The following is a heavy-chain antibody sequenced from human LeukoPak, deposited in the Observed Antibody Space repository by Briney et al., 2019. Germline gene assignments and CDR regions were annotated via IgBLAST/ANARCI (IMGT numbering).Heavy chain of an antibody. V-gene: IGHV3-23*01. J-gene: IGHJ4*02. CDR3: AKNMDTWGIYDY. CDR1: GFTFSNYA. Sequence: QTGGSLRLSCAASGFTFSNYAMTWVRQAPGEGLEWVSLISGSRGKTYYADSVRGRSTISRDNSENTLYLQVSSLRAEDTAVYFCAKNMDTWGIYDYWGQGTLVTVSS. CDR2: ISGSRGKT. D-gene: IGHD3-16*01.